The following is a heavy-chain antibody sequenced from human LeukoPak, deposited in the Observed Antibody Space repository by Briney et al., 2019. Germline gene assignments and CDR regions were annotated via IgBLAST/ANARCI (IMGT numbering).Heavy chain of an antibody. Sequence: PSETLSLTCTVSGGSISSGDYYWSWIRQPPGKGLEWIGYIYYSGSTYYNPSLKSRVTISVDTSKNQFSLKLSSVTAADTAVYYCARDSPWWGTSDAFDIWGQGTMVTVSS. J-gene: IGHJ3*02. CDR2: IYYSGST. V-gene: IGHV4-30-4*01. D-gene: IGHD2-8*02. CDR1: GGSISSGDYY. CDR3: ARDSPWWGTSDAFDI.